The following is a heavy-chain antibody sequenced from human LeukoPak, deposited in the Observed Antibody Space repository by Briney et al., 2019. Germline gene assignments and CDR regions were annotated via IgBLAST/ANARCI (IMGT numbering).Heavy chain of an antibody. CDR1: GGSFSGYY. Sequence: PSETLSLTCAVYGGSFSGYYWSWIRQPPGKGLEWIAYTHYTGDGNSNPSLKSRLTTSVDTSKNQFSLKLRSVTAADTAVYYCAREDVVVAAGRTGNWYFDIWGRGTLVTVSS. J-gene: IGHJ2*01. CDR2: THYTGDG. CDR3: AREDVVVAAGRTGNWYFDI. D-gene: IGHD2-15*01. V-gene: IGHV4-59*01.